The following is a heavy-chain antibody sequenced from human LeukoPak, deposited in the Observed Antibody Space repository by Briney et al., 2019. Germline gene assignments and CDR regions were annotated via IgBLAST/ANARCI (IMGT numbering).Heavy chain of an antibody. J-gene: IGHJ6*03. CDR1: GYSFTSYW. Sequence: GESLKISCKGSGYSFTSYWIGWVRQMPGKGLEWVGIIYPGDSEIRYSPSFKAQVTLSADKSITTAYLHWSSLKASDTAIYFCARRGYSYENYHYYMDVWGKGTTVTVSS. V-gene: IGHV5-51*01. D-gene: IGHD5-18*01. CDR2: IYPGDSEI. CDR3: ARRGYSYENYHYYMDV.